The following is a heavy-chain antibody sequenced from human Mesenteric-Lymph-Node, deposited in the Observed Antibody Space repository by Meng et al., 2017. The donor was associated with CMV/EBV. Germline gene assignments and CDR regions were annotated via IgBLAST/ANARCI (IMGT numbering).Heavy chain of an antibody. Sequence: ETLSLTCAASGFTVSSKYMSWVRQAPGKGLEWVSVIYSGDDAYYADFVKGRFTISRDTSKYILYLQMNRLRAEDTAMYYCARDHGPTDGYNSHFDYWGLGTLVTVSS. CDR2: IYSGDDA. V-gene: IGHV3-66*02. J-gene: IGHJ4*02. CDR3: ARDHGPTDGYNSHFDY. CDR1: GFTVSSKY. D-gene: IGHD5-24*01.